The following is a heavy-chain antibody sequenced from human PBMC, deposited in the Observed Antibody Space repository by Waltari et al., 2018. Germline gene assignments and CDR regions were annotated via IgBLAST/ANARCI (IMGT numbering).Heavy chain of an antibody. J-gene: IGHJ4*02. Sequence: QVQLVQSGDELKKPGASVQVSCRASGYDFTAYYIHWVRQAPGEGLEWMGRVNPNTGATDYAQRFQDRVTMTRDTSITTVYMDLSRLTSDDTAVYFCARGSGSQAGLWGQGTLVTVSS. V-gene: IGHV1-2*06. CDR2: VNPNTGAT. CDR1: GYDFTAYY. D-gene: IGHD1-26*01. CDR3: ARGSGSQAGL.